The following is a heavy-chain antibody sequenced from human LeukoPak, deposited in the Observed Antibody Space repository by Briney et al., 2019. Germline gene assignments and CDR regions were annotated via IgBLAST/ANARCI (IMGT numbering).Heavy chain of an antibody. D-gene: IGHD2-15*01. V-gene: IGHV1-8*01. CDR1: GYTFTSYD. CDR2: MNPNSGNT. J-gene: IGHJ6*03. Sequence: ASVKVSCKASGYTFTSYDINWVRQATGQGLEWMGWMNPNSGNTGYAQKFQGRVTMTRNTSISTAYMELSSLRSEDTAVSYCARVPAAAGYYYYMDVWGKGTTVTVSS. CDR3: ARVPAAAGYYYYMDV.